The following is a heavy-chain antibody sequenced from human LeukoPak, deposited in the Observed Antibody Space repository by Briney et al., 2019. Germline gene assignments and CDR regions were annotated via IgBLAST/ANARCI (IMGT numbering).Heavy chain of an antibody. D-gene: IGHD6-19*01. Sequence: GESLKISCKGSGYSFNRYWIGWVRQMPGKGLQWMGIIYPGDSDTRFSPSFQGQVTISADKSISTAYLQWSSLKASDTAMYYCVRHKEVGGMFYLDYWGQGTLVNVSS. CDR1: GYSFNRYW. V-gene: IGHV5-51*01. J-gene: IGHJ4*02. CDR2: IYPGDSDT. CDR3: VRHKEVGGMFYLDY.